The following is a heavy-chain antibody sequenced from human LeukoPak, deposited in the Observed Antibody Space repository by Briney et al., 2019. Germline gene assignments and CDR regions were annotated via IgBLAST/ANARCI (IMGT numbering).Heavy chain of an antibody. Sequence: PSETLSLTCTVSGGSISSYYWSWIQQPPGKGLEWIGFIFYSGTTNYNPSLKSRVTISVDTSKNQFSLKLSSVTAADTAVYYCARGGWNKFDYWGQGTLVTVSS. J-gene: IGHJ4*02. CDR3: ARGGWNKFDY. CDR2: IFYSGTT. V-gene: IGHV4-59*01. D-gene: IGHD3-22*01. CDR1: GGSISSYY.